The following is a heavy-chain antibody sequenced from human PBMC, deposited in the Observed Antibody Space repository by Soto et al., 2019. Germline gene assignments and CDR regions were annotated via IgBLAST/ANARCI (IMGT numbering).Heavy chain of an antibody. Sequence: PSETLSLTCTVSGGSISSADYYWSWIRQPPGKGLEWIGYINYSGRTYYNPSLKSRLIISVDMSKNQFSLKLSSVTAADTAVYYCARDRNYYGSGTNYRDYYYGLDVWGQGTTVT. J-gene: IGHJ6*02. CDR3: ARDRNYYGSGTNYRDYYYGLDV. D-gene: IGHD3-10*01. CDR1: GGSISSADYY. CDR2: INYSGRT. V-gene: IGHV4-30-4*01.